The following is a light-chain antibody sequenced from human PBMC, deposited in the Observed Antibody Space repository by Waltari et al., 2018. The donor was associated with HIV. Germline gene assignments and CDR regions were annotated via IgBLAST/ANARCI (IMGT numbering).Light chain of an antibody. CDR2: AAS. V-gene: IGKV1-16*02. CDR1: QDIANY. J-gene: IGKJ4*01. Sequence: DIQMTQSPSSLSASVGDRVTITCRASQDIANYLAWFQQKPGEAPKSLISAASSLQSGVPSKFSGRGSGTDFTLTISSLQPEDSASYFCQQYHSYPLTFGGGTTVEIK. CDR3: QQYHSYPLT.